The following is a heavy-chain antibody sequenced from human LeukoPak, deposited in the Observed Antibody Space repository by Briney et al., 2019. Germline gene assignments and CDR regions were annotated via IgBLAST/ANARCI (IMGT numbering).Heavy chain of an antibody. J-gene: IGHJ6*04. Sequence: SETLSLTCTVSGGSISSSSYYWGWIRQPPGKGLEWIGSIYYSGSTYYNPSLKSRVTISVDASKNQFSLNLSSVTAADTAVYYCVRDEYRDVWGKGTTVTVSS. D-gene: IGHD2/OR15-2a*01. CDR1: GGSISSSSYY. V-gene: IGHV4-39*07. CDR2: IYYSGST. CDR3: VRDEYRDV.